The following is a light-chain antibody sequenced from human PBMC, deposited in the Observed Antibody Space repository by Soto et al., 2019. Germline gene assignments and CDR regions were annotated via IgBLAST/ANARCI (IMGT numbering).Light chain of an antibody. CDR2: GAF. V-gene: IGKV3-15*01. J-gene: IGKJ5*01. CDR3: QQYGSSTIT. CDR1: QSVSSN. Sequence: EILMTQSPVTLSVSPGERATLSCRASQSVSSNLAWYQQKPGQAPSLLIYGAFTRATGIPARFSGTGSGTEFTLTISSLQSEDFALYYCQQYGSSTITFGQGTRLEIK.